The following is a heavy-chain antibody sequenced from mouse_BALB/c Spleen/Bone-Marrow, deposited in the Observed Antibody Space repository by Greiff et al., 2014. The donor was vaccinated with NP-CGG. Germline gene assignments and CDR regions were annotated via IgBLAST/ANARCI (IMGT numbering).Heavy chain of an antibody. CDR1: NYTFTTYY. V-gene: IGHV1S56*01. J-gene: IGHJ2*01. CDR3: ARSRYGSYYGY. CDR2: IYPGNVNT. Sequence: VKLQESGPELVKPGASVRISCKASNYTFTTYYIYWVKQRPGQGLEWIGWIYPGNVNTKYNEKFKAKAALTADKSSSTAYMQLSSLTSEDSAVYFYARSRYGSYYGYWGQGTPLTVSS. D-gene: IGHD1-1*01.